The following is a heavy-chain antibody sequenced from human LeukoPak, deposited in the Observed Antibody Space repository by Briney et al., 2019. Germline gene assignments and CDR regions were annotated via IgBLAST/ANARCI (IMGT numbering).Heavy chain of an antibody. V-gene: IGHV3-23*01. Sequence: GGSLTLSCAASGLTFSNYSMSWVRHPPGKGLEWGSSISGSGGTTYYADSVKGRFTISRDNSKNTLFLQINSLRADDTAVYYCAKGRGTTVTAAANYWGQGTLVTVSS. CDR3: AKGRGTTVTAAANY. D-gene: IGHD4-17*01. CDR2: ISGSGGTT. J-gene: IGHJ4*02. CDR1: GLTFSNYS.